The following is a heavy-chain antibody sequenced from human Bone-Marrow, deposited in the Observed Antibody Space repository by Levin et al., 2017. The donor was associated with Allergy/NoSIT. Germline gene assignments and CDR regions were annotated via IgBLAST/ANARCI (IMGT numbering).Heavy chain of an antibody. J-gene: IGHJ4*02. CDR1: EFTVSNNY. CDR3: ANDRGY. V-gene: IGHV3-66*01. CDR2: IYSGGNT. Sequence: GGSLRLSCAASEFTVSNNYVSWVRQAPGKGLEWVSHIYSGGNTFYADSVKGRFTISRDSSKNTLFLQMNSLTAEDTAVYYCANDRGYWGQGTLVTVSS.